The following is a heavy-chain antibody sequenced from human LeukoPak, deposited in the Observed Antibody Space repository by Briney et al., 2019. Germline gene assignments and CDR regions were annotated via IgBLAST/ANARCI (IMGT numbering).Heavy chain of an antibody. Sequence: GGSLRLSCAASGFTFSSYAMSWVRQAPGKGLEWVSGINWNGGSTGYADSVKGRFTISRDNAKNSLYLQMNSLRAEDTAFYYCASGGIYYGAAFDFWGQGTLVTVSS. CDR1: GFTFSSYA. CDR3: ASGGIYYGAAFDF. D-gene: IGHD2-15*01. CDR2: INWNGGST. V-gene: IGHV3-20*04. J-gene: IGHJ4*02.